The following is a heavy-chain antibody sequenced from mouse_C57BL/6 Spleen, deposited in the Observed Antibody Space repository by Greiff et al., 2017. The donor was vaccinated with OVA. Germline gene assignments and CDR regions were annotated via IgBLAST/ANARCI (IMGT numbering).Heavy chain of an antibody. Sequence: EVKLQESGGGLVQPGGSMKLSCAASGFTFSDAWMDWVRQSPEKGLEWVAEIRNKANNHATYYAESVKGWFTISRDDSKSSVYLQMNSLRAEDTGIYYCTRRDYYGSRPFAYWGQGTLVTVSA. CDR3: TRRDYYGSRPFAY. D-gene: IGHD1-1*01. J-gene: IGHJ3*01. CDR2: IRNKANNHAT. V-gene: IGHV6-6*01. CDR1: GFTFSDAW.